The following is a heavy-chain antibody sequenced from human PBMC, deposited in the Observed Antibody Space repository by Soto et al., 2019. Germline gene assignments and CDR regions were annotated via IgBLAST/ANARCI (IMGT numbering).Heavy chain of an antibody. CDR3: ARDRGRGYCTGGLCYLGLDH. CDR1: GFTFGSRA. Sequence: PGGSLRLSCVASGFTFGSRAMSWVRQAPGEGLEWVSTITDTGGDTKYADSVRGRFTISRDNSKNTLYLQMTNLRPEDTAIYYCARDRGRGYCTGGLCYLGLDHWGQGNPVTVSS. V-gene: IGHV3-23*01. CDR2: ITDTGGDT. D-gene: IGHD2-8*02. J-gene: IGHJ4*02.